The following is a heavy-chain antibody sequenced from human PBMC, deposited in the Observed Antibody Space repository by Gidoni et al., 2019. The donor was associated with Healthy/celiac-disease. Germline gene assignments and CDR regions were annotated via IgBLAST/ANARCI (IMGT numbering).Heavy chain of an antibody. V-gene: IGHV1-69*01. J-gene: IGHJ3*02. D-gene: IGHD6-19*01. CDR2: IIPIVGTA. Sequence: QVQLVQSGAEVKKPGSSVKVSCKASGGTFSSYAISWVRQAPGQGLEWMGGIIPIVGTANYAQKFQGRVTITADESTSTAYMELSSLRSEDTAVCYCARRVWDLEKQWLVGSAFDIWGQGTMVTVSS. CDR3: ARRVWDLEKQWLVGSAFDI. CDR1: GGTFSSYA.